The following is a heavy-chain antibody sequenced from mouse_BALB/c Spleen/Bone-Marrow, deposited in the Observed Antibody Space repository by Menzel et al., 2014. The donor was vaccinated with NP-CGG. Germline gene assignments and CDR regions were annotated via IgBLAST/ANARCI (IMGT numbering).Heavy chain of an antibody. CDR1: GFNIKDTY. J-gene: IGHJ2*01. D-gene: IGHD1-1*01. V-gene: IGHV14-3*02. CDR3: ARYYRGSSYFDY. Sequence: VQLQQSGAELVKPGASVKLSCTASGFNIKDTYMHWVKQRPEQGLEWIGRIDPANGNTKYDPKFQGKATITADTSSNTAYLQLSSLTSEDTAVYYCARYYRGSSYFDYWGQGTTLTVSS. CDR2: IDPANGNT.